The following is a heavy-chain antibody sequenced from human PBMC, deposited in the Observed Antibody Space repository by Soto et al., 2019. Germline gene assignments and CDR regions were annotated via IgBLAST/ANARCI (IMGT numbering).Heavy chain of an antibody. Sequence: ASVKVSCKASGYTFTSYGMKWVRQAPGQGPEWLGWISAYDGNTNYAQILQGRVSMTTDTSTNTAYMELRSLRSDDTAMYYCARGGYYDSSGSRNYYYYGMNVWGQGTTVTVSS. V-gene: IGHV1-18*01. CDR3: ARGGYYDSSGSRNYYYYGMNV. CDR2: ISAYDGNT. CDR1: GYTFTSYG. D-gene: IGHD3-22*01. J-gene: IGHJ6*02.